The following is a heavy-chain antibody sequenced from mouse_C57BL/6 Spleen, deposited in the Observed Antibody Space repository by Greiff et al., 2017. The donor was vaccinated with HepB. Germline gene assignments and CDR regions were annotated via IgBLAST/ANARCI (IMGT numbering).Heavy chain of an antibody. Sequence: DVKLQESGPGLVKPSQSLSLTCSVTGYSITSGYYWNWIRQFPGNKLEWMGYISYDGSNNYNPSLKNRISITRDTSKNQFFLKLNSVTTEDPATYYCARDLGPYAMDYWGQGTSVTVSS. CDR1: GYSITSGYY. CDR3: ARDLGPYAMDY. D-gene: IGHD4-1*01. J-gene: IGHJ4*01. V-gene: IGHV3-6*01. CDR2: ISYDGSN.